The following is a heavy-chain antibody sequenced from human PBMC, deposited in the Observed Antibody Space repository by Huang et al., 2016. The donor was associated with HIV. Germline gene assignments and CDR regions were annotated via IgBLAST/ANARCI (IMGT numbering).Heavy chain of an antibody. V-gene: IGHV2-5*02. D-gene: IGHD3-22*01. CDR3: AHMLYYDSSGSYYSDAFDF. J-gene: IGHJ3*01. CDR2: IYWDNDT. CDR1: GFSLNTSGVC. Sequence: QITLKESGPTLVKPTQTLTLTCTLSGFSLNTSGVCVGWIRQPPGKALEWLALIYWDNDTRYRPPHRRRLTVTKDTPKTQVALTMTNMDPVYTATYYCAHMLYYDSSGSYYSDAFDFWGQGTMVTVSS.